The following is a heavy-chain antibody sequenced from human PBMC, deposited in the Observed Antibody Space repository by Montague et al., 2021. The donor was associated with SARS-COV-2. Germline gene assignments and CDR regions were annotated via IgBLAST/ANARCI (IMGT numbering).Heavy chain of an antibody. CDR2: ISYDGSNK. V-gene: IGHV3-30-3*01. Sequence: SLRLSCAASGFTFSSYAMHWVRQAPGKGLEWVAVISYDGSNKYYADSVKGRFTISRDNSKNTLYLQMNSLRAEDTAVYYCARAAQEQYVLLWFGVLLHDAFDIWGQGTMVTVSS. CDR1: GFTFSSYA. CDR3: ARAAQEQYVLLWFGVLLHDAFDI. D-gene: IGHD3-10*01. J-gene: IGHJ3*02.